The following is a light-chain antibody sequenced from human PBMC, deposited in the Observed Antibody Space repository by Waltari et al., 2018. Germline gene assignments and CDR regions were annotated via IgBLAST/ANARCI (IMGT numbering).Light chain of an antibody. CDR1: RDINNY. J-gene: IGKJ1*01. CDR2: DAS. Sequence: DIQMTQSPSSLSASVGDRVTITCQASRDINNYLNWYQQKPGKAPKLLIYDASTLETGVTSRFSGSGSGTDFVFTISRLQPEDIAIYYCQQSYSSPWTFAQGTKVEIK. CDR3: QQSYSSPWT. V-gene: IGKV1-33*01.